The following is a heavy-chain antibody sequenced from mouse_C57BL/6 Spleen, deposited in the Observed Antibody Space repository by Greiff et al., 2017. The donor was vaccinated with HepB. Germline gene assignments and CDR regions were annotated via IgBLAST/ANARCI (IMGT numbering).Heavy chain of an antibody. CDR3: ARQAITTVVAPYWYFDV. Sequence: EVKVVESGGDLVKPGGSLKLSCAASGFTFSSYGMSWVRQTPDKRLEWVATISSGGSYTYYPDSVKGRFTISRDNAKNTLYLQMSSLKSEDTAMYYCARQAITTVVAPYWYFDVWGTGTTVTVSS. CDR2: ISSGGSYT. D-gene: IGHD1-1*01. J-gene: IGHJ1*03. V-gene: IGHV5-6*01. CDR1: GFTFSSYG.